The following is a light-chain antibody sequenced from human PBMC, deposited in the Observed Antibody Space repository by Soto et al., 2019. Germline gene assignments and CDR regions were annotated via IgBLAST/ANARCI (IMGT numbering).Light chain of an antibody. V-gene: IGLV3-21*02. J-gene: IGLJ2*01. CDR2: DDS. Sequence: SYELTQPPSVSVAPGQTATFICGGDNIGYKTVHWYQQRPGQAPVLVVYDDSDRPSGIPGRFSGSNSGNTATLTINRVEAGDEADYYCQVWDSGSDLFGGGTKLTVL. CDR3: QVWDSGSDL. CDR1: NIGYKT.